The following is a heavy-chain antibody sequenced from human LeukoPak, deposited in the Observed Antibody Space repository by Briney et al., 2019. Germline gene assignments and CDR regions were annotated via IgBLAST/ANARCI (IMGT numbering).Heavy chain of an antibody. CDR3: ARDRTMDHFDY. D-gene: IGHD3-10*01. Sequence: GGSLRLSCAASGFTFSSYAMHWVRQAPGKGLEWVAVISYDGSNKYYADSVKGRFTISRDNSKNTLYLQMNSLRAEDTAVYYCARDRTMDHFDYWGQGTLVTVSS. CDR2: ISYDGSNK. V-gene: IGHV3-30*04. CDR1: GFTFSSYA. J-gene: IGHJ4*02.